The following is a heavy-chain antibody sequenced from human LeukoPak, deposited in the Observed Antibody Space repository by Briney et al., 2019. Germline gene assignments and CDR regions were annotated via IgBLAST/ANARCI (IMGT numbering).Heavy chain of an antibody. Sequence: ASVKVSCKASGYTFTSYYMHWVRQAPGQGLEWMGIINPSGGSTSYAQKFQGRVTMTRDMSTSTVYVELSSLRSEDTAVYYCARGGDTIFGVVIIKSYMDVWGKGTTVTVSS. CDR1: GYTFTSYY. D-gene: IGHD3-3*01. J-gene: IGHJ6*03. CDR3: ARGGDTIFGVVIIKSYMDV. V-gene: IGHV1-46*01. CDR2: INPSGGST.